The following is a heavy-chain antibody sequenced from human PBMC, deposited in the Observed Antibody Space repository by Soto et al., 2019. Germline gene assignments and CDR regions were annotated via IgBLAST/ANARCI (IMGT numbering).Heavy chain of an antibody. V-gene: IGHV2-5*02. CDR3: AHRPFSGSRLAGVSYQPYNWFDP. J-gene: IGHJ5*02. CDR1: GFSLSTSGVG. CDR2: IYWDDDK. Sequence: QITLKESGPTLVKPTQTLTLTCTFSGFSLSTSGVGVGWIRQPPGKALEWLALIYWDDDKRYSPSLKSRLTITKDTSKNQVVLTMTNMDPVDTATYYCAHRPFSGSRLAGVSYQPYNWFDPWGQGTLVTVSS. D-gene: IGHD6-19*01.